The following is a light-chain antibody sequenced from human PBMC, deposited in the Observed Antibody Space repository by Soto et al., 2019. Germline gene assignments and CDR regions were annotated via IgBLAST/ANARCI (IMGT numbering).Light chain of an antibody. CDR3: QQYNNWPPET. J-gene: IGKJ1*01. CDR1: QSVSSN. Sequence: EIVMTQSPATLSVSPGERATLSCRASQSVSSNLAWYQQKPGQAPRLLIYGASTRATGIPARFSGSGSGTDFTLTISSLQSEDFAVDCCQQYNNWPPETFGQGTKVEIK. V-gene: IGKV3-15*01. CDR2: GAS.